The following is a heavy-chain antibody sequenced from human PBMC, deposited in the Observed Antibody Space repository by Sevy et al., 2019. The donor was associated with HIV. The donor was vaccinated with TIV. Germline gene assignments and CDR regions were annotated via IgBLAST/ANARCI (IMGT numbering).Heavy chain of an antibody. CDR2: FYSSGTI. CDR1: GGSVTSGSYY. Sequence: SETLSLTCTVSGGSVTSGSYYWSWIRQPPGKGLEWIGYFYSSGTIKYNPSLNSRVTISVDTSKNQLSLKLNSVTAADTAVYYRAGIPDGYNLGLDYWGQGSLVTVSS. D-gene: IGHD1-1*01. J-gene: IGHJ4*02. CDR3: AGIPDGYNLGLDY. V-gene: IGHV4-61*01.